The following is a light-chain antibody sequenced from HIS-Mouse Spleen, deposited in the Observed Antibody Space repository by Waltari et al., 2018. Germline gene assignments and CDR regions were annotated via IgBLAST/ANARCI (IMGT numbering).Light chain of an antibody. J-gene: IGLJ2*01. CDR2: EGS. Sequence: QSALTQPASVSGSPGQSITIPCTGTSRDVGSYNLVTWYQQHPGKAPQLMIYEGSKRPSGVSNRFSGSKSGNTASLTISGLQAEDEADYYCCSYAGSSTFLVFGGGTKLTVL. CDR3: CSYAGSSTFLV. V-gene: IGLV2-23*03. CDR1: SRDVGSYNL.